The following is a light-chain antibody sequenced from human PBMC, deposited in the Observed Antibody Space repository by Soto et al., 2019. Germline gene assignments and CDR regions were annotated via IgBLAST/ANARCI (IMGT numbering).Light chain of an antibody. CDR2: AVS. CDR1: SSDIGGYNY. Sequence: QSVLNQPASVSGSPGQSITISCTGTSSDIGGYNYVAWYQQHPGKAPKVMIYAVSNRPSGVSIRFSGSKSGNTASLTISGLQAEDEADYYCSSYTSSNTLMFGGGTKLTVL. J-gene: IGLJ3*02. CDR3: SSYTSSNTLM. V-gene: IGLV2-14*01.